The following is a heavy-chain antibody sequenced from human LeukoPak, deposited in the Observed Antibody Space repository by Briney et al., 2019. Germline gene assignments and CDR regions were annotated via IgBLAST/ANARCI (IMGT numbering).Heavy chain of an antibody. CDR1: GGTFSSYA. CDR2: IIPIFGTA. V-gene: IGHV1-69*05. CDR3: AGGPLVGAIWY. J-gene: IGHJ4*02. Sequence: SVKVSCKASGGTFSSYAISWVRQAPGQGLEWVGGIIPIFGTANYAQKFQGRVTITTDESTSTAYMELSSLRSEDTAVYYCAGGPLVGAIWYWGQGTLVTVSS. D-gene: IGHD1-26*01.